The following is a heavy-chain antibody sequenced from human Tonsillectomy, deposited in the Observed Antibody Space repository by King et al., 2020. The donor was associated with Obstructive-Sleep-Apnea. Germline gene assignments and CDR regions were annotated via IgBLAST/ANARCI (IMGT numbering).Heavy chain of an antibody. J-gene: IGHJ3*02. Sequence: QLVQSGAEVKKPGASVKVSCKASGYTFTSYAMHWVRQAPGQRLEWMGWINAGNGNTKYSQKFQGRVTITSDTAACTAYMEMSSLRSEDTAGYYCARDVDTAMGPENNDAFDIWGQGTMVTVSS. CDR1: GYTFTSYA. CDR3: ARDVDTAMGPENNDAFDI. D-gene: IGHD5-18*01. CDR2: INAGNGNT. V-gene: IGHV1-3*01.